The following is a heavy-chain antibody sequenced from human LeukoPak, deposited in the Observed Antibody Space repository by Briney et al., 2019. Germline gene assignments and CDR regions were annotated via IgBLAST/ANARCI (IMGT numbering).Heavy chain of an antibody. CDR2: ISWNSGSI. V-gene: IGHV3-9*01. CDR1: GFTFDDYA. Sequence: GRSLTLSCAASGFTFDDYAMHWVRQAPRKGLEWVSGISWNSGSIGYADSVKGRFTISRDNAKNSLYLQMNSLRAEDTALYYCAKSQEPGGYYDSSGYSSWGQGTLVTVSS. D-gene: IGHD3-22*01. J-gene: IGHJ4*02. CDR3: AKSQEPGGYYDSSGYSS.